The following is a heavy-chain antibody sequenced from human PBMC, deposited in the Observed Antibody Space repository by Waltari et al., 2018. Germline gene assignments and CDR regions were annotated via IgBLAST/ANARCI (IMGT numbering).Heavy chain of an antibody. D-gene: IGHD3-3*01. Sequence: EVQLVESGGGLVKPGGSLRLSCAASGFTFSSYSMNWVRPAPGKGLEWVSSISSSSSYIYYADSVKGRFTISRDNAKNSLYLQMNSLRAEDTAVYYCATNDFWSGYYYYYGMDVWGQGTTVTVSS. CDR1: GFTFSSYS. CDR3: ATNDFWSGYYYYYGMDV. J-gene: IGHJ6*02. V-gene: IGHV3-21*01. CDR2: ISSSSSYI.